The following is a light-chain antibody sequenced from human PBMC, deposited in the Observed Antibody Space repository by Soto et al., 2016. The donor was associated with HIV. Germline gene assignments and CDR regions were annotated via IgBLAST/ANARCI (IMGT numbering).Light chain of an antibody. V-gene: IGKV1-5*03. J-gene: IGKJ1*01. CDR3: QRYDSGAT. Sequence: DVQMTQSPSTLSASVGDTVTITCRASQTINNRLAWYQQKPGKAPKLLIYKTTTLETAVPSRFSGSGSGTEFTPTISNLQPDDFATYYCQRYDSGATFGQGTKVEIK. CDR1: QTINNR. CDR2: KTT.